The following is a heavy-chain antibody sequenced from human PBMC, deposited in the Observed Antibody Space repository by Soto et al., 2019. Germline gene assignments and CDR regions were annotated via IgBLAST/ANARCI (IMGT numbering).Heavy chain of an antibody. CDR3: ARQIYDSDSGPNFQYYFDS. D-gene: IGHD3-22*01. V-gene: IGHV5-10-1*01. J-gene: IGHJ4*02. CDR1: GYSFAGYW. Sequence: GESLKISCKGSGYSFAGYWITWGRQMPGKGLEGMGRIDPSDSQTYYSPSFRGHVTISAAKSITTVFLQWSSLRASDTAMYYCARQIYDSDSGPNFQYYFDSWGQGTLVTVSS. CDR2: IDPSDSQT.